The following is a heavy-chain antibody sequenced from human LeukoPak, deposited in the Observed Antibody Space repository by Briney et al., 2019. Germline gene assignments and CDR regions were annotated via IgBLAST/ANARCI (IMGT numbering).Heavy chain of an antibody. D-gene: IGHD2-2*01. V-gene: IGHV4-34*01. CDR2: INHSGST. CDR1: GGSFSGYC. J-gene: IGHJ4*02. CDR3: ARGGYCSSTSCSMPFDY. Sequence: SETLSLTCAVYGGSFSGYCWSWIRQPPGKGLEWIGEINHSGSTNYNPSLKSRVTISVDTSKNQFSLKLSSVTAADTAVYYCARGGYCSSTSCSMPFDYWGQGTLVTVSS.